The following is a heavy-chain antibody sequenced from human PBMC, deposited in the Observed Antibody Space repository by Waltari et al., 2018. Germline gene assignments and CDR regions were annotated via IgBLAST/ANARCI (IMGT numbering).Heavy chain of an antibody. CDR2: IKQDGSEK. Sequence: EVQLVESGGGLVQPGGSLRLSCAASGFTFSSYWMSWVRQAPGKGLEWVANIKQDGSEKYYVDSVKGRFTISRYNAKNSLYLQMNSLRAEDTAVYYCAREKYDILTGYQMAAFDIWGQGTMVTVSS. CDR3: AREKYDILTGYQMAAFDI. V-gene: IGHV3-7*01. CDR1: GFTFSSYW. J-gene: IGHJ3*02. D-gene: IGHD3-9*01.